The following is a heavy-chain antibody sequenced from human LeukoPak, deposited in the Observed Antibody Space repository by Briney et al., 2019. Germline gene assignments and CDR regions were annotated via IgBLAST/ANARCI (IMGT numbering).Heavy chain of an antibody. CDR2: IYPGDSDT. J-gene: IGHJ4*02. CDR3: ASETLLGDGYKVY. CDR1: GYSFSNYW. Sequence: GESLKISCKGSGYSFSNYWIGWVRQMPGKGLEWMGIIYPGDSDTRYSPSFQGQVTISADKSISTAYLQWSSLKASDTAMYYCASETLLGDGYKVYWGQGTLVTVSS. V-gene: IGHV5-51*01. D-gene: IGHD5-24*01.